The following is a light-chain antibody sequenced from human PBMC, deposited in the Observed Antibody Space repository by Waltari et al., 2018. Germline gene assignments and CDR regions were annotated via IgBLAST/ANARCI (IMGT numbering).Light chain of an antibody. CDR2: DDN. CDR3: CSYAGSYTWV. V-gene: IGLV2-23*01. Sequence: QSALTQPASVSCSRAQSITISSTGTISDVGTYNPVSWYQQYPGKAPKVMIYDDNRRPSGVSDRFSGSKSGNTASLTISGVQAEDEADYYCCSYAGSYTWVFGGGTKLTVL. J-gene: IGLJ3*02. CDR1: ISDVGTYNP.